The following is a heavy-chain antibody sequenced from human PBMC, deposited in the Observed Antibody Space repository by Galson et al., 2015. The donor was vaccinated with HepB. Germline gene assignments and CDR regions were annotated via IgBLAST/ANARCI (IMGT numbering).Heavy chain of an antibody. CDR3: ARDSAQGWLLRQSNFDY. D-gene: IGHD2-15*01. V-gene: IGHV1-69*04. Sequence: SVKVSCKASGGTFSSYAISWVRQAPGQGLEWMGRIIPILGIANYAQKFQGRVTITADKSTSTAYMELSSLRSEDTAVYYCARDSAQGWLLRQSNFDYWGQGTLVTVSS. CDR1: GGTFSSYA. J-gene: IGHJ4*02. CDR2: IIPILGIA.